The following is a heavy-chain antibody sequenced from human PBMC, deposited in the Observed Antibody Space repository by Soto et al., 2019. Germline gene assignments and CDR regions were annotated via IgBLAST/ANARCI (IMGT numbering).Heavy chain of an antibody. CDR1: GGTFSSYA. V-gene: IGHV1-69*13. J-gene: IGHJ6*02. D-gene: IGHD2-2*01. Sequence: GASVKVSCKASGGTFSSYAISWVRQAPGQGLEWMGGIIPIFGTANYAQKIQGRVTITADESTSTAYMELSSLRSEDTAVYYCARGGQRAAATTYYYYGMDVWGQGTTVTVSS. CDR2: IIPIFGTA. CDR3: ARGGQRAAATTYYYYGMDV.